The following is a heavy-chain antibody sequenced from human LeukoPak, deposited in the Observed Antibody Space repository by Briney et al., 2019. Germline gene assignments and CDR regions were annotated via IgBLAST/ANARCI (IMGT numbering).Heavy chain of an antibody. D-gene: IGHD6-13*01. CDR3: ARHGSSYSFDY. J-gene: IGHJ4*02. V-gene: IGHV4-59*08. CDR2: IYYGGSA. Sequence: GSLRLSCAASGFTFSTYDMNWVRQAPGKGLEWIGYIYYGGSANYNPSLKSRATISIDRSKNQFSLKLSSLTAADTAVYYCARHGSSYSFDYWGQGTLVTVSS. CDR1: GFTFSTYD.